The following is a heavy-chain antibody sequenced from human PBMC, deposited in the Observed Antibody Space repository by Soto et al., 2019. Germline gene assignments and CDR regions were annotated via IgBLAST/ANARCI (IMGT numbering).Heavy chain of an antibody. D-gene: IGHD3-10*01. J-gene: IGHJ1*01. CDR2: MHHSGNT. Sequence: QVRLQESGPGLVNPSGTLSLTCVVSGGSITSPNWWTWVRQPPGRGLEWIAEMHHSGNTNYSPSLKIRVVMPIDKSKNQFSLKLNSVTAACTAVYYCATGNVYYYGSGGLWDQWGRGALVTV. CDR1: GGSITSPNW. V-gene: IGHV4-4*02. CDR3: ATGNVYYYGSGGLWDQ.